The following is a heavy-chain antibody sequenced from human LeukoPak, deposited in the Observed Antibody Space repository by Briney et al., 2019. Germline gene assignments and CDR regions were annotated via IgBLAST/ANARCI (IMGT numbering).Heavy chain of an antibody. CDR2: IKQDGTQK. CDR3: ARDCGSDCSQAFDI. Sequence: GGSLRLSCAASAFTFSNYWMSWVRQAPGKGPEWVADIKQDGTQKYYVDSVEGRFTISRDNAKNSLYLQMNSLRVEDTAVYYCARDCGSDCSQAFDIWGQGTMVTVSS. J-gene: IGHJ3*02. D-gene: IGHD2-21*02. V-gene: IGHV3-7*05. CDR1: AFTFSNYW.